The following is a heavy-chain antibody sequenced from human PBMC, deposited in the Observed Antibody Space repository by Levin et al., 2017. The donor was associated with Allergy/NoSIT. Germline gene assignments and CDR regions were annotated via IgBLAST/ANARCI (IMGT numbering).Heavy chain of an antibody. V-gene: IGHV3-21*01. CDR3: ATQRGGSGWYYFDY. J-gene: IGHJ4*02. Sequence: GGSLRLSCAASGFTFSSYSMNWVRQAPGKGLEWVSSISSSSSYIYYADSVKGRFTISRDNAKNSLYLQMNSLRAEDTAVYYCATQRGGSGWYYFDYWGQGTLVTVSS. CDR1: GFTFSSYS. CDR2: ISSSSSYI. D-gene: IGHD6-19*01.